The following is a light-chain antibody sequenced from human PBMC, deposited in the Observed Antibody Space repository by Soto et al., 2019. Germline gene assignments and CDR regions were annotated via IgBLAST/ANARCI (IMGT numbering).Light chain of an antibody. CDR3: QQSFTAPIT. CDR2: AAS. Sequence: DVQVTQSPSSLSASVGDTVTITCRASQTILTYLNWYQQKPGKAPKLLIYAASSLQSGVPSRFSGGGSATDFTLTISSLQPEDSATYYCQQSFTAPITFGQGTRLEIK. V-gene: IGKV1-39*01. CDR1: QTILTY. J-gene: IGKJ5*01.